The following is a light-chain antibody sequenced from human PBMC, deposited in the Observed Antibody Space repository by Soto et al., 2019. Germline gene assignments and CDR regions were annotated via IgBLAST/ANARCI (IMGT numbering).Light chain of an antibody. J-gene: IGKJ5*01. CDR3: QQYGSSPIT. CDR2: GAS. Sequence: EIVLTQSPGTLSLSPGERATLSCRASQSVSSSYLAWYQQKPGQAPRLXIQGASSRATGIPDRISGSGSGTDFTLTISRLEPEDFAVYYCQQYGSSPITFGQGTRLEIK. V-gene: IGKV3-20*01. CDR1: QSVSSSY.